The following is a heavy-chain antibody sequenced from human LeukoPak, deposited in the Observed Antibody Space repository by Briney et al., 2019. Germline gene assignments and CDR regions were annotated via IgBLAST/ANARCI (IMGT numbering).Heavy chain of an antibody. CDR2: VYTSGST. D-gene: IGHD1-26*01. CDR3: ARVGIEWGLPYYFDY. J-gene: IGHJ4*02. V-gene: IGHV4-4*07. CDR1: GGSISGYY. Sequence: SETLSLTCSVSGGSISGYYWTWIRQPAGKGLEWIGRVYTSGSTHYNPSLKSRVTISVDTSKNQFSLKLSSVTAADTAVYYCARVGIEWGLPYYFDYWGQGTLVTVSS.